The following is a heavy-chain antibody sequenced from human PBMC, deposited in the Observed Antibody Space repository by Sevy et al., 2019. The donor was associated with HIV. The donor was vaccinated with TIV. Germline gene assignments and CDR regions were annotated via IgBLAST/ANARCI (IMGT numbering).Heavy chain of an antibody. D-gene: IGHD1-1*01. Sequence: GESLKISCKASGYRFTDYWIGWVRQMPGKGLEWMWIIYPGDSDTTYSPSFQGQVTISVDKSINTAYLQWSSLKASDTAIFYCARGARGTPPSYYYYPMDVWGQGTTVTVSS. CDR3: ARGARGTPPSYYYYPMDV. CDR2: IYPGDSDT. CDR1: GYRFTDYW. J-gene: IGHJ6*02. V-gene: IGHV5-51*01.